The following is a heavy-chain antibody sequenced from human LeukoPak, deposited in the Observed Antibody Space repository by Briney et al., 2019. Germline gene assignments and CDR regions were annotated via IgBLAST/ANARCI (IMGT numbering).Heavy chain of an antibody. Sequence: SETLSLTCGVSGGSFSGYYWSWIRQPPGKGLEWIGEINHSGSTNYNPSLKSRVTISVDTSKNQFSLKLSSVTAADTAVYYCARDGPRIAVAPSKFDYWGQGTLVSVSS. V-gene: IGHV4-34*01. D-gene: IGHD6-19*01. CDR3: ARDGPRIAVAPSKFDY. J-gene: IGHJ4*02. CDR2: INHSGST. CDR1: GGSFSGYY.